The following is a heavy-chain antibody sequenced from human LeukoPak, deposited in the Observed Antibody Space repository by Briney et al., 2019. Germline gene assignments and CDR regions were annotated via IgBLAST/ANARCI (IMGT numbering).Heavy chain of an antibody. CDR2: ISSSSSYI. CDR1: GFTFSSYS. CDR3: ARAADIVVVWLTAGDWFDP. J-gene: IGHJ5*02. Sequence: GGSLRLSCAASGFTFSSYSMNWVRQAPGKGLEWVSSISSSSSYIYYADSVKGRFTISRDSAKNSLYLQMNSLRAEDTAVYYCARAADIVVVWLTAGDWFDPWGQGTLVTVSS. V-gene: IGHV3-21*01. D-gene: IGHD2-2*01.